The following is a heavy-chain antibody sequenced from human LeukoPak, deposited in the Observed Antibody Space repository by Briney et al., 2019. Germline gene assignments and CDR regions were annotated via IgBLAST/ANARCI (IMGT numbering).Heavy chain of an antibody. CDR2: VIPIFGTA. CDR3: ARTPKEGSHYYFDY. Sequence: GASVKVPCKASGGTFSSYAISWVRQAPGQGLEWMGGVIPIFGTANYAQKFQGRVTITTDESTSTAYMELSSLRSEDTAVYYCARTPKEGSHYYFDYWGQGTLVTVSS. D-gene: IGHD2-15*01. J-gene: IGHJ4*02. CDR1: GGTFSSYA. V-gene: IGHV1-69*05.